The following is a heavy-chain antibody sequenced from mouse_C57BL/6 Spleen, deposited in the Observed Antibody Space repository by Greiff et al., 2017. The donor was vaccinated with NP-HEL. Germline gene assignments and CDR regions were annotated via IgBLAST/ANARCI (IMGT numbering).Heavy chain of an antibody. CDR1: GYTFTSYW. CDR2: IDPSDSET. V-gene: IGHV1-52*01. D-gene: IGHD2-2*01. Sequence: QVQLKQPGAELVRPGSSVKLSCKASGYTFTSYWMHWVKQRPIQGLEWIGNIDPSDSETHYNQKFKDKATLTVDKSSSTAYMQLSSLTSEDSAVYYCARGTTMVRGDYWGQGTSVTVSS. J-gene: IGHJ4*01. CDR3: ARGTTMVRGDY.